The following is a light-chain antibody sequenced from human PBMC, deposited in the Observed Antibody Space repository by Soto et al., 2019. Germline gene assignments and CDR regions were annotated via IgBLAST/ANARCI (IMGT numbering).Light chain of an antibody. Sequence: DIQMTQSPSTLSASVGDRVTITCRASQSISTWLAWYQQEPGKAPKLLIHKASSLQSGVPSRFSGSGSGTDFTLTISSLHPDDFATYYCQQYNSYSPTFGQGTNVDIK. CDR3: QQYNSYSPT. CDR1: QSISTW. CDR2: KAS. J-gene: IGKJ1*01. V-gene: IGKV1-5*03.